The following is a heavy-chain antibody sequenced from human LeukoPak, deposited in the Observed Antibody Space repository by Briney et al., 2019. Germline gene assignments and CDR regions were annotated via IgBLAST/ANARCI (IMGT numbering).Heavy chain of an antibody. CDR3: TTYRQWPVEY. CDR1: GFTFSSHG. D-gene: IGHD6-19*01. Sequence: GGSLRLSCAASGFTFSSHGFHWVRQAPGKGLEWVAGIWYDGSKTYYADSAKGRFTISRDNSKNTLYLQMNSLKTEDTAVYYCTTYRQWPVEYWGQGTLVTVSS. V-gene: IGHV3-33*01. J-gene: IGHJ4*02. CDR2: IWYDGSKT.